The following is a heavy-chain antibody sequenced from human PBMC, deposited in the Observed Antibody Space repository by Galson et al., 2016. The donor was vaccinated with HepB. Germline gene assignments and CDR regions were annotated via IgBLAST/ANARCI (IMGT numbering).Heavy chain of an antibody. J-gene: IGHJ4*02. D-gene: IGHD3-9*01. CDR2: IYPGDSDT. Sequence: QSGAEVKKPGESLKISCKDSGHDFSSFWIGWVRQMPGRGPEWMGIIYPGDSDTRYRPSFQGQVTISADKSISTAYLQWSSLKASATASYYCARRGRYLDSDPTRSWGQGTMVTVSS. V-gene: IGHV5-51*01. CDR3: ARRGRYLDSDPTRS. CDR1: GHDFSSFW.